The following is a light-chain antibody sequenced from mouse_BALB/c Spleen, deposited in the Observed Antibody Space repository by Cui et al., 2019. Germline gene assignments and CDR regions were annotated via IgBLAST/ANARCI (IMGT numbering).Light chain of an antibody. CDR2: ECN. Sequence: ETTVTQSPASLSMAIGEKVTIICITSTEIDDDMNWYQQQPGEPPKLLISECNTLRPGVPSRFSSSGYGTDFFFTIENMLSEDVADYYCLQSDDLPYTFGGGTKLEIK. V-gene: IGKV17-121*01. J-gene: IGKJ2*01. CDR3: LQSDDLPYT. CDR1: TEIDDD.